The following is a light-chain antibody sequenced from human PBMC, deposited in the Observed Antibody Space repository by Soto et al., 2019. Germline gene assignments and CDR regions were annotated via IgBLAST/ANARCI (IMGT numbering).Light chain of an antibody. CDR3: SSYTSSSTLPYV. CDR1: SSDVGGYNY. Sequence: QSGLTQPASVSGSPGHSITISCTGTSSDVGGYNYVSWYQQHPGKASKLMIYEVSNRPSGVSNRFSGSKSGNTASLTISGLQAEDEADYYCSSYTSSSTLPYVFGTGTRAPS. V-gene: IGLV2-14*01. J-gene: IGLJ1*01. CDR2: EVS.